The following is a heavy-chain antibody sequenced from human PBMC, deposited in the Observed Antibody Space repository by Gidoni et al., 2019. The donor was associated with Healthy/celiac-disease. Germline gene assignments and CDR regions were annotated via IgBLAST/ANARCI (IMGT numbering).Heavy chain of an antibody. J-gene: IGHJ5*02. CDR2: IYHSAST. D-gene: IGHD4-4*01. V-gene: IGHV4-4*02. CDR1: GGSISRSHW. CDR3: ARDIHYSKYQVHYNWFDP. Sequence: QVQLQESGPGLVKPSGTLSLTCAVSGGSISRSHWWSWVRQPPGKGLEWIGEIYHSASTNYNPSLKSRVTISVDKSKNQFSLKLSSVTAADTAVYYCARDIHYSKYQVHYNWFDPWGQGTLVTVSS.